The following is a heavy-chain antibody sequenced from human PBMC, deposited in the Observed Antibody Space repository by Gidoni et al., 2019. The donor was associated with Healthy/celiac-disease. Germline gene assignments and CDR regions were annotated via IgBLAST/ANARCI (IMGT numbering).Heavy chain of an antibody. Sequence: QVQLQQWGAGLLKPSETLSLTCAVYGGSFSGYYWSWIRQPPGKGLEWIGEINHSGSTNYNPSLKSRVTISVDTSKNQFSLKLSSVTAADTAVYYCARVGGYGDYVDYWGQGTLVTVSS. V-gene: IGHV4-34*01. CDR2: INHSGST. J-gene: IGHJ4*02. CDR1: GGSFSGYY. D-gene: IGHD4-17*01. CDR3: ARVGGYGDYVDY.